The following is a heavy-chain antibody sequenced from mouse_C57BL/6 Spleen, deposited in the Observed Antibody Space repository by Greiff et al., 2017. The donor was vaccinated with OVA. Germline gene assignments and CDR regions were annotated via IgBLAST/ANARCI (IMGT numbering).Heavy chain of an antibody. CDR2: IDPETGGT. J-gene: IGHJ2*01. CDR1: GYTFTDYE. Sequence: QVQLQQSGAELVRPGASVTLSCKASGYTFTDYEMHWVKQTPVHGLEWIGAIDPETGGTAYNQKFKGKAILTADTSSSTAYMELRSLTSEDSAVYYCTRCYCGSLFDYWGQGTTLTVSS. V-gene: IGHV1-15*01. D-gene: IGHD1-1*01. CDR3: TRCYCGSLFDY.